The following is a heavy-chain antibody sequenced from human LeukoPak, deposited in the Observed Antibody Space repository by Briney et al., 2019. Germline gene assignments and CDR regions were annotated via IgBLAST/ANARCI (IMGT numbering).Heavy chain of an antibody. CDR2: ITASGTAM. Sequence: GGSLRLSCAASGFTFSSYSMNWVRQAPGKGLVWVSHITASGTAMFYADSVKGRFTISRHNAKNSLYLQMNSLRDEDTAVYYCASSGSYRFDYWGQGTLVTVSS. D-gene: IGHD1-26*01. J-gene: IGHJ4*02. CDR3: ASSGSYRFDY. CDR1: GFTFSSYS. V-gene: IGHV3-48*02.